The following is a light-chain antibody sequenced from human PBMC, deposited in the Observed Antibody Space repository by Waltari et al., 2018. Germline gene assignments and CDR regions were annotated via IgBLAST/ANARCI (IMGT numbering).Light chain of an antibody. Sequence: QSALTQPPSASGSPGQSVTISCTGTSSDVGRYTYVSWYQQHPGKAPKLMIYEVSKRPAGVPARLSCSKSGNTASLTVSGLQAEDEADYYGSSYAGSNNVVFGGGTKLTVL. CDR1: SSDVGRYTY. J-gene: IGLJ2*01. CDR3: SSYAGSNNVV. CDR2: EVS. V-gene: IGLV2-8*01.